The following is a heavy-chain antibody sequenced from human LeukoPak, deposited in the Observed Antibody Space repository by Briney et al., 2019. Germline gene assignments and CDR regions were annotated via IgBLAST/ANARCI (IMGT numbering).Heavy chain of an antibody. D-gene: IGHD4-17*01. CDR2: INPSGGST. CDR1: GYTFTSYY. Sequence: ASVKVSCKASGYTFTSYYMHWVRQAPGRGLVWMGIINPSGGSTSYAQKFQGRVTMTRDTSTSTVYMELSSLRSEDTAVYYCARAYSTVTTTDYWGQGTLVTVSS. CDR3: ARAYSTVTTTDY. J-gene: IGHJ4*02. V-gene: IGHV1-46*01.